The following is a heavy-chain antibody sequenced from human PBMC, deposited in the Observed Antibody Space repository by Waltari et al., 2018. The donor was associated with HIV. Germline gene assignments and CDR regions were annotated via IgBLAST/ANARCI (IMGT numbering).Heavy chain of an antibody. CDR3: VKDAYYFDDTTRRYGLDV. CDR1: GFRFNNYG. D-gene: IGHD3-22*01. Sequence: EVQLVEFGGGLVQPGRSLRLSCAASGFRFNNYGMHWVRQAPGKGLEWVSGINWMGSGIEDAASVKGRFSVARDNAKNSLFRQMNSLRPEDTAVYYWVKDAYYFDDTTRRYGLDVWGQGTTVTVSS. J-gene: IGHJ6*02. CDR2: INWMGSGI. V-gene: IGHV3-9*01.